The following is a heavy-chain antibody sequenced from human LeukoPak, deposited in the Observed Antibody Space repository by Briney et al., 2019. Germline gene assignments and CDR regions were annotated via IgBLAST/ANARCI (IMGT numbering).Heavy chain of an antibody. V-gene: IGHV3-30-3*01. Sequence: GGSLRLSCAASGFTFSSYAMHWVRQAPGKGLEWVGVVSYDGSNKYYADSVKGRFTISRDNSKNTLYLQMNSLRAEDTAVYYCARFPSGSDVLGGYDYVWGRYDAFDIWGQGTMVTVSS. CDR2: VSYDGSNK. J-gene: IGHJ3*02. CDR3: ARFPSGSDVLGGYDYVWGRYDAFDI. D-gene: IGHD3-16*01. CDR1: GFTFSSYA.